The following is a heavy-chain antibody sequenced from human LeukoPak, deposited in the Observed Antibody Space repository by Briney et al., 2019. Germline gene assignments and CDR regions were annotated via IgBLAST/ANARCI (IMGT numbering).Heavy chain of an antibody. CDR3: ARDHSDYVWGSSYDY. CDR1: GFTFSSYS. V-gene: IGHV3-21*01. J-gene: IGHJ4*02. Sequence: GGSPRLSCAASGFTFSSYSMNWVRQAPGKGLEWVSSISSSSSYIYYADSVKGRFTISRDNAKNSLYLQMNSLRAEDTAVYYCARDHSDYVWGSSYDYWGQGTLVTVSS. D-gene: IGHD3-16*01. CDR2: ISSSSSYI.